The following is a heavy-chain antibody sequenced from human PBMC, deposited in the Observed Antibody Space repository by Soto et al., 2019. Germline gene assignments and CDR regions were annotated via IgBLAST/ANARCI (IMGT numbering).Heavy chain of an antibody. CDR3: ARKGWTGGIDY. J-gene: IGHJ4*02. CDR1: GASISSTNW. Sequence: QVQLQESGPGLVKPSGTLSLTCAVSGASISSTNWWSWVRQPPGKGLEWVGEIYHSGSTNYNPSLKTRVTVSVDTSTNQCSLKLSAVTAADTALYFCARKGWTGGIDYWGEGTLVTVSS. V-gene: IGHV4-4*02. D-gene: IGHD7-27*01. CDR2: IYHSGST.